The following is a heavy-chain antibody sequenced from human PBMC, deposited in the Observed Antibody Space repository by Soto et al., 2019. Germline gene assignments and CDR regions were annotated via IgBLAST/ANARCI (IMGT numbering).Heavy chain of an antibody. J-gene: IGHJ4*02. D-gene: IGHD6-13*01. CDR3: ARSPRSSPYFDY. Sequence: GESLKITCQCSGYTFSNFWIAWVRQLPGKGLEYMGIIYPGDSETRYSPSFHGKVTISADRSIGTAYLQWSSLEASDSAFYFCARSPRSSPYFDYWGQGALVTVSS. CDR2: IYPGDSET. CDR1: GYTFSNFW. V-gene: IGHV5-51*01.